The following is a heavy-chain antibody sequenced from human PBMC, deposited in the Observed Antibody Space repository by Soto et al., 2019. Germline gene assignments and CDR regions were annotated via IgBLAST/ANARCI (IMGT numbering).Heavy chain of an antibody. CDR1: GFTFSSYG. CDR3: AKDLESRTPTPYYYSGMDV. J-gene: IGHJ6*02. CDR2: ISYDGSNK. Sequence: LRLSCAASGFTFSSYGMHWVRQAPGKGLEWVAVISYDGSNKYYADSVKGRFTISRDNSKNTLYLQMNSLRAEDTAVYYCAKDLESRTPTPYYYSGMDVWGQGTTVTVSS. V-gene: IGHV3-30*18.